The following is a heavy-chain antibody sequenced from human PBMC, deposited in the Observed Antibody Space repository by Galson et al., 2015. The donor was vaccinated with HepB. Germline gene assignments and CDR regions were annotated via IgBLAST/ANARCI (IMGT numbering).Heavy chain of an antibody. D-gene: IGHD3-10*01. V-gene: IGHV3-21*01. CDR1: GFTFSSYS. CDR3: ARGRFRVRGVMSYYYYGMDV. Sequence: SLRLSCAASGFTFSSYSMNWVRQAPGKGLEWVSSISSSSSYIYYADSVKGRFTISRDNAKNSLYLQMNSLRAEDTAVYYCARGRFRVRGVMSYYYYGMDVWGQGTTVTVSS. CDR2: ISSSSSYI. J-gene: IGHJ6*02.